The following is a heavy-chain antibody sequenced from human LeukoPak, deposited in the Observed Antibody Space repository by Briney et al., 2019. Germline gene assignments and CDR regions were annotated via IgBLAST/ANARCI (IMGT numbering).Heavy chain of an antibody. Sequence: PGGSLRLSCAASGFTFSSYGMHWVRQAPGKGLEWVAVIWYDENNLDYADSVKGRFTISRDNSKNTLYLQMNSLRAEDTAVYYCAKDGGSSSPFYFDYWGPGTLVTVSS. CDR3: AKDGGSSSPFYFDY. V-gene: IGHV3-33*06. CDR1: GFTFSSYG. J-gene: IGHJ4*02. D-gene: IGHD6-6*01. CDR2: IWYDENNL.